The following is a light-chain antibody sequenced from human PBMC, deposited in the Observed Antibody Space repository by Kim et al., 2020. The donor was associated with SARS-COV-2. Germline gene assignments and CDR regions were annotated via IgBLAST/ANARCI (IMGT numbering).Light chain of an antibody. CDR1: QSVSSSN. Sequence: EIVLTQSPGTLSLSPGERATLSCRASQSVSSSNLAWYQQKPGQAPRLFIYVASSRATGIPDRFSGSGSGTDFTLTIRRLEPEDFAVYYCQQYERSPWTFGQGTKVDIK. J-gene: IGKJ1*01. V-gene: IGKV3-20*01. CDR2: VAS. CDR3: QQYERSPWT.